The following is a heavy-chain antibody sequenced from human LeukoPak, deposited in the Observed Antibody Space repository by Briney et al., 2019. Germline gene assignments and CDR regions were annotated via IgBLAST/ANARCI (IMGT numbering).Heavy chain of an antibody. Sequence: GGSLRLSCAASGFIFSDFAMTWVRQAPGKGPEWVSGITGSGDIKYYADSVKGRFSISRDNSKNTLYVQMSSLRDEDTAVYYCAKNAHYQGYSYGGIDYWGQGTLVTVSS. V-gene: IGHV3-23*01. D-gene: IGHD5-18*01. CDR3: AKNAHYQGYSYGGIDY. CDR1: GFIFSDFA. J-gene: IGHJ4*02. CDR2: ITGSGDIK.